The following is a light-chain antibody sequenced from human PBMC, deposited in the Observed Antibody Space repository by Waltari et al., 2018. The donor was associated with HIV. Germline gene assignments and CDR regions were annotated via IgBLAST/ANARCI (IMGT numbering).Light chain of an antibody. V-gene: IGKV1-39*01. CDR2: GAS. J-gene: IGKJ2*01. Sequence: DIEMTQSPYSLAASVGGRVTITCLASQSVKSHLNWYQVKPGRAPKLLIYGASSLQTGVPARFTGSGTGTDFTLTINSLQPEDFSTYYCQQSYDLPYTFGQGTKLE. CDR1: QSVKSH. CDR3: QQSYDLPYT.